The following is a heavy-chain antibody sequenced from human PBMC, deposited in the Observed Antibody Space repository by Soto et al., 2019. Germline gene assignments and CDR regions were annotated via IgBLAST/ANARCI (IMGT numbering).Heavy chain of an antibody. V-gene: IGHV4-59*01. Sequence: SETLSLTCTVSGGSISSYYWSWIRQPPGKGLEWIGYIYYSGSTNYNPSLKSRVTISVDTSKNQFSLKLSSVTAADTAVYYCARPPPYGDYSNYYYYKGRDVWGKGP. D-gene: IGHD4-17*01. CDR2: IYYSGST. CDR1: GGSISSYY. CDR3: ARPPPYGDYSNYYYYKGRDV. J-gene: IGHJ6*04.